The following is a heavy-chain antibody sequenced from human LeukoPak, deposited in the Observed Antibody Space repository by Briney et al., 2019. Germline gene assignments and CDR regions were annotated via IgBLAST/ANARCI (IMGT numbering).Heavy chain of an antibody. CDR2: IVGSGETT. CDR1: GFTFTTYA. J-gene: IGHJ4*02. D-gene: IGHD6-13*01. V-gene: IGHV3-23*01. Sequence: PGGSLRLSCVASGFTFTTYAMSWVRQAPGKELEWVSAIVGSGETTYYADSVKGRFTTSRDNSKNTVHLQMNNLRAEDTAIYYCAKPISAGFEGDYWGQGILVTVSS. CDR3: AKPISAGFEGDY.